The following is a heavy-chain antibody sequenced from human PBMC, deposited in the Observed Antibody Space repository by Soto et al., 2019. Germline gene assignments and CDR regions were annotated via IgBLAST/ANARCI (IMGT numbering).Heavy chain of an antibody. J-gene: IGHJ1*01. CDR1: GITSYSSW. CDR2: IKQDGSEK. CDR3: AREGIQLWFRYFQH. V-gene: IGHV3-7*01. D-gene: IGHD5-18*01. Sequence: GLSLRRSCAAAGITSYSSWRRRAGQAPGKGLEWVANIKQDGSEKYYVDSVKGRFTISRDNAKNSLYLQMNSLRAEDTAVYYCAREGIQLWFRYFQHWGQGTLVTVSS.